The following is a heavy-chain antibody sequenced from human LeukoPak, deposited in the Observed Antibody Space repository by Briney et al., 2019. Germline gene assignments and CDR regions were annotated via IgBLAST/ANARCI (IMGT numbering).Heavy chain of an antibody. Sequence: SETLDPTCTVSGGSISCSTYHWSWNRQPPGKGLEWSGSIYYSGSTYYNPSLESRVTISVDTSKNQFSLKLSSVTAADTAVYYCAMDCSGGSCFDPWGQGTLVTVSS. CDR1: GGSISCSTYH. J-gene: IGHJ5*02. D-gene: IGHD2-15*01. CDR2: IYYSGST. V-gene: IGHV4-39*01. CDR3: AMDCSGGSCFDP.